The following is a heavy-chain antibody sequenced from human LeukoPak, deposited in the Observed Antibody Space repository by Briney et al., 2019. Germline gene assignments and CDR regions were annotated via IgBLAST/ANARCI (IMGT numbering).Heavy chain of an antibody. CDR3: AKFSFSNWFDP. J-gene: IGHJ5*02. V-gene: IGHV3-23*01. CDR2: ISGSGGST. Sequence: RSGGSLRLSCAASGFTFSSYAMSWVRQAPGKGLEWVSAISGSGGSTYYADSVKGWFTISRDNSKNTLYLQMNSLRAEDTAVYYCAKFSFSNWFDPWGQGTLVTVSS. CDR1: GFTFSSYA.